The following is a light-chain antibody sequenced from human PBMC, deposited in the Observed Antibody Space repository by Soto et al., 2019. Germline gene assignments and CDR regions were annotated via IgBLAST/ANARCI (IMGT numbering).Light chain of an antibody. CDR1: QSVSSSY. Sequence: EIVLTQSPGTLSLSPGERATLSCRASQSVSSSYLAWYQQKPGQAPRLLIYGASSRATGIPDRFSGSGSGTDFTLTISRLEPEDFAVYYCQHEAFGGGTKVDIK. CDR2: GAS. J-gene: IGKJ4*01. CDR3: QHEA. V-gene: IGKV3-20*01.